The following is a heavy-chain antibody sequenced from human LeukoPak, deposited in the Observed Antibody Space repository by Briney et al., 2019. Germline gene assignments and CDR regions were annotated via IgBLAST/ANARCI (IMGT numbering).Heavy chain of an antibody. V-gene: IGHV4-4*07. J-gene: IGHJ6*03. CDR1: GGSISSYY. D-gene: IGHD1-26*01. CDR3: AREEIGIVGATSYYYYYMDV. CDR2: IYTSGST. Sequence: SETLSLTCTVSGGSISSYYWSWIRQPAGKGLEWIGRIYTSGSTNYNPSLKSRVTMSVDTSKNQFSLKLSSVTAADTAVYYCAREEIGIVGATSYYYYYMDVWGKGTTVTISS.